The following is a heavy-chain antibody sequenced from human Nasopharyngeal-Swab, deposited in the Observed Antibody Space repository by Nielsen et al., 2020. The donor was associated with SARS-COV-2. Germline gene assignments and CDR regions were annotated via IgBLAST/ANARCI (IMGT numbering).Heavy chain of an antibody. CDR1: GLSLSGYW. CDR3: ARGSGNYGDWGN. D-gene: IGHD4-17*01. J-gene: IGHJ4*02. V-gene: IGHV3-74*01. CDR2: INGDATST. Sequence: GGSLRLSCTASGLSLSGYWMHWVRQAPGKGLVWVSRINGDATSTNYADSVKGRITVSRDNAKNTLYLQMTSLRAEDTAVYYCARGSGNYGDWGNWGQGTLVIVSS.